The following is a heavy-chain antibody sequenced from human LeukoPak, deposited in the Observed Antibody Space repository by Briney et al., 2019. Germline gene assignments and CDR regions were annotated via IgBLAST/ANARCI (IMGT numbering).Heavy chain of an antibody. CDR3: ARGYCSSTSCYTLDY. V-gene: IGHV3-30-3*01. Sequence: GRSLRLSCAASGFTFSSYAMHWVRQAPGKGLEWAAVISYDGSNKYYADSVKGRFTISRDNSKNTLYLQMNSLRAEDTAVYYCARGYCSSTSCYTLDYWGQGTLATVSS. J-gene: IGHJ4*02. CDR2: ISYDGSNK. D-gene: IGHD2-2*02. CDR1: GFTFSSYA.